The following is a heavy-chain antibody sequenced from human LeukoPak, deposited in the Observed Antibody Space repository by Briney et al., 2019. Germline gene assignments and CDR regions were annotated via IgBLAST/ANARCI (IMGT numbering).Heavy chain of an antibody. CDR1: GYTFTSYG. J-gene: IGHJ6*03. CDR3: ARVWNYGRGDYYYMDV. CDR2: ISAYNGNT. V-gene: IGHV1-18*01. D-gene: IGHD1-7*01. Sequence: ASVKVSCKASGYTFTSYGISWVRQAPGQGLEWMGWISAYNGNTNYAQKLQGRVTMITDTSTSTAYMELRSLRSDDTAVYYCARVWNYGRGDYYYMDVWGKGTTVTVSS.